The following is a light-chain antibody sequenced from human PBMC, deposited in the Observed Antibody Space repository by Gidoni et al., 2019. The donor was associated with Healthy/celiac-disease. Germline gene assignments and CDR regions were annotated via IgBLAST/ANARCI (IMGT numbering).Light chain of an antibody. CDR1: QSVSSY. Sequence: DIVLTQSPATLSLSPGERATLSCRASQSVSSYLAWYQQKPGQAPRLLIYDASNRATGIPARFSGSGSGTDFTLTISSLEPEDFAVDYGQQRSNWPITVGQGTRLEIK. V-gene: IGKV3-11*01. CDR2: DAS. J-gene: IGKJ5*01. CDR3: QQRSNWPIT.